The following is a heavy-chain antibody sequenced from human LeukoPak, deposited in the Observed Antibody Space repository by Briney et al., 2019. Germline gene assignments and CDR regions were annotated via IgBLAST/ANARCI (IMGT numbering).Heavy chain of an antibody. CDR3: ARVYQSAEDYFDY. CDR2: IYYTGST. V-gene: IGHV4-59*01. J-gene: IGHJ4*02. CDR1: GGSIDSYY. D-gene: IGHD2-2*01. Sequence: SEALSVTCIVSGGSIDSYYWCWIRQPPGKGREWIGYIYYTGSTEYHPSLQSRVTISLDTSKNQFSLKLTYVTAADTAVYYCARVYQSAEDYFDYWGQGNLVSVSS.